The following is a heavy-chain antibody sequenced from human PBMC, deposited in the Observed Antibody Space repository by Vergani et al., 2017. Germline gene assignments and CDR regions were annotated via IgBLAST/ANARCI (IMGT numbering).Heavy chain of an antibody. CDR1: GGSISSGSYY. CDR2: IYTSGST. Sequence: QVQLQESGPGLVKPSQTLSLTCTVSGGSISSGSYYWSWIRQPAGKGLEWIGRIYTSGSTNYNPSLKGRVTIAVDTSKNQFSLKLSSVTAAATAVYYCAGSSLSSTYNWFDPWGQGTLVTVSS. J-gene: IGHJ5*02. CDR3: AGSSLSSTYNWFDP. D-gene: IGHD6-13*01. V-gene: IGHV4-61*02.